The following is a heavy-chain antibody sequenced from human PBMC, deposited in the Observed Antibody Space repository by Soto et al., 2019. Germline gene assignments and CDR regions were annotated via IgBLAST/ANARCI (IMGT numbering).Heavy chain of an antibody. CDR2: INHSGST. Sequence: PSETLSLTCAVYGGSFSGYYWSWIRQPPGKGLEWIGEINHSGSTNYNPSLKSRVTISVDTSKNQFSLKLSSVPAADTAVYYCARGVIHNKQHDYYNYYYRDVWGKGTRVTVS. J-gene: IGHJ6*03. V-gene: IGHV4-34*01. CDR3: ARGVIHNKQHDYYNYYYRDV. D-gene: IGHD6-13*01. CDR1: GGSFSGYY.